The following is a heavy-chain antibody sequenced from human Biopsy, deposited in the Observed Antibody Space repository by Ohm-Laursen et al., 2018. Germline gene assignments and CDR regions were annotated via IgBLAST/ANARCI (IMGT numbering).Heavy chain of an antibody. J-gene: IGHJ4*02. CDR3: ARVNVDRVSTIID. Sequence: TLSLTCTVSGVSISVDGYYWSWIRQHPGKGLEWIGYIYYSGSTYYTPSLKSRVIISLDTSKNQFSLKLSSVIAADTAVYYCARVNVDRVSTIIDWGQGTLVTVSS. CDR1: GVSISVDGYY. V-gene: IGHV4-31*03. D-gene: IGHD5/OR15-5a*01. CDR2: IYYSGST.